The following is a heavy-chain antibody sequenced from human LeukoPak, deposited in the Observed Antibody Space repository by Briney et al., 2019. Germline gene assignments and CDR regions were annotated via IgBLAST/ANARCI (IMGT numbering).Heavy chain of an antibody. J-gene: IGHJ3*02. V-gene: IGHV3-23*01. CDR2: ISGSGGST. Sequence: GGSLRLSFAASGFTVSSNYMSWVRQAPGKGLEWVSAISGSGGSTYYADSVKGRFTISRDNSKNTLYLQMNSLRAEDTAVYYCATDRQYQLLIDAFDIWGQGTMVTVSS. CDR1: GFTVSSNY. CDR3: ATDRQYQLLIDAFDI. D-gene: IGHD2-2*01.